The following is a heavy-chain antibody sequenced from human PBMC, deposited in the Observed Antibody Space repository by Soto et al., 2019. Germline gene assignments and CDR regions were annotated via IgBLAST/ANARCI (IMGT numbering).Heavy chain of an antibody. D-gene: IGHD2-2*01. V-gene: IGHV3-7*01. CDR3: ARAQFRGEYQLLCSDY. CDR1: GFTFSSYW. Sequence: GGSLRLSCAASGFTFSSYWMSWVRQAPGKGLEWVANIKRGGSEKYYVDSVKGRFTISRDNAKNSLYLQMNSLRAEDTAVYYCARAQFRGEYQLLCSDYWGQGTLVTVSS. J-gene: IGHJ4*02. CDR2: IKRGGSEK.